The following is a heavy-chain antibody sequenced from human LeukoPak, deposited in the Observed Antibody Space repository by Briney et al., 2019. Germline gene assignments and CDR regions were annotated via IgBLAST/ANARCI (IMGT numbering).Heavy chain of an antibody. CDR1: DGSISSYY. CDR3: ARVRAYYYGSGSYPLFDY. J-gene: IGHJ4*02. CDR2: IYYSGTT. Sequence: SETLSLTCTVSDGSISSYYWSWIRQPPGKGLEWIGYIYYSGTTNYNPSLKSRVIISVDTSKNQFSLKLSSVTAADTAVYYCARVRAYYYGSGSYPLFDYWGQGTLVTVSS. D-gene: IGHD3-10*01. V-gene: IGHV4-59*08.